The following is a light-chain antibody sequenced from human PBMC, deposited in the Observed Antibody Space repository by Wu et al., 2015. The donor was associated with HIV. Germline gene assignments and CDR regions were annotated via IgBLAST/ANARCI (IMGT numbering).Light chain of an antibody. CDR3: QQYNNWPQT. J-gene: IGKJ3*01. CDR1: QSISRK. Sequence: EIVMTQSPATLSVSPGERATLSCRASQSISRKLAWYQQRPGQAPRLVIHSASTRAAQIPARFSGSGSGTEFTLTISSLQSEDFAVYYCQQYNNWPQTFGPGTKVDIK. CDR2: SAS. V-gene: IGKV3-15*01.